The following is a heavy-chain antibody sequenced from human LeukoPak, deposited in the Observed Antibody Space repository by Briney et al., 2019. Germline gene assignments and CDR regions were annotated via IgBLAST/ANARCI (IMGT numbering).Heavy chain of an antibody. D-gene: IGHD5-12*01. CDR1: GFTFSNSA. Sequence: GGSLRLSCAASGFTFSNSAMSWVRQAPGKGLEWVSSISGSGDSTYYADSVKGRFTMSRDNSKNTLYLQMNSLRAEDTAVYYCASLLVASVASVDYWGQGTLVTVSS. CDR3: ASLLVASVASVDY. CDR2: ISGSGDST. V-gene: IGHV3-23*01. J-gene: IGHJ4*02.